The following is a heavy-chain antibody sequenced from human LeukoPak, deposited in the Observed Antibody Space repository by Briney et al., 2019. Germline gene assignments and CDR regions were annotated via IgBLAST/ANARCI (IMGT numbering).Heavy chain of an antibody. V-gene: IGHV1-18*04. J-gene: IGHJ6*02. Sequence: GASVKVSCKASGYTFTGYYMHWVRQAPGQGLEWMGWISAYNGNTNYAQKLQGRVTMTTDTSTSTAYMELRSLRSDDTAVYYCARAGESSGWYGVLSYYYYGMDVWGQGTTVTVSS. CDR2: ISAYNGNT. CDR3: ARAGESSGWYGVLSYYYYGMDV. CDR1: GYTFTGYY. D-gene: IGHD6-19*01.